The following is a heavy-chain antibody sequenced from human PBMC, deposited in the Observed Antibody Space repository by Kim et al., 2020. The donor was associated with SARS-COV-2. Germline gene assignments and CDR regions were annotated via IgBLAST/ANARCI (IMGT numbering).Heavy chain of an antibody. CDR3: ARDGYGGNVNDY. CDR2: INPEGSVT. V-gene: IGHV3-74*01. Sequence: GGSLRLSCAASGFTFSSYWIHWVRQAPGKGLVWVSRINPEGSVTNYADSVKGRFTISRDNAKNTVYLQMNSLSVEDTAVYYCARDGYGGNVNDYWGQGTL. J-gene: IGHJ4*02. CDR1: GFTFSSYW. D-gene: IGHD1-1*01.